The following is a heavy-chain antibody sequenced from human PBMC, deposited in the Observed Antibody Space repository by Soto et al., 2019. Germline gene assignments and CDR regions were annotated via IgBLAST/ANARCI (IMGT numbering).Heavy chain of an antibody. V-gene: IGHV3-13*01. Sequence: GGSLRLSCAASGFTFSSYDMHWVRQATGKGLEWVSAIGTAGDTYYPGSVKGRFTISRENAKNSLYLQMNSLRAGDTAVYYCARGEAGITGTTLVDYWGQGTLVTVSS. CDR1: GFTFSSYD. J-gene: IGHJ4*02. CDR3: ARGEAGITGTTLVDY. CDR2: IGTAGDT. D-gene: IGHD1-7*01.